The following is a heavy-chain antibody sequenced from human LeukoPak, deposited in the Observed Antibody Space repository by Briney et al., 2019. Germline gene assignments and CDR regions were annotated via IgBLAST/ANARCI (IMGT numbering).Heavy chain of an antibody. Sequence: PGGSLRLSCAASGFTFSSYEMNWVRQAPGKGLEWVSYISSSGSTIYYADSVKGRFTISRDNAKNSLYLQMNSLRAEDTAVYYCASELPYYYLWAFDIWGQGTMVTVSS. CDR2: ISSSGSTI. V-gene: IGHV3-48*03. CDR1: GFTFSSYE. D-gene: IGHD3-3*01. J-gene: IGHJ3*02. CDR3: ASELPYYYLWAFDI.